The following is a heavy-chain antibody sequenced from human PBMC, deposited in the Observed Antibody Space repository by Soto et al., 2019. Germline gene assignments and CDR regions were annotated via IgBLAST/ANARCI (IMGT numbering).Heavy chain of an antibody. Sequence: GGSLRLSCAASGFIFSNAWINWVRQAPGKGLEWVGRIKSKTAGGTTDYAAPVKGRFAISRDDSKNIVYMQMNSLKTEDTAVYYCNTDAYINMIAVRLDYWGNGTRVTVSS. D-gene: IGHD3-22*01. CDR2: IKSKTAGGTT. V-gene: IGHV3-15*07. CDR3: NTDAYINMIAVRLDY. CDR1: GFIFSNAW. J-gene: IGHJ4*01.